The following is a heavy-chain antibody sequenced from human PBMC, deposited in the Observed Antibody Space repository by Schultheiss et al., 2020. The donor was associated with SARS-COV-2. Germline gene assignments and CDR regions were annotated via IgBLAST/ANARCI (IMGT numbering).Heavy chain of an antibody. CDR1: GYSISSGYY. CDR2: IYYSGST. CDR3: ARDDGFDY. V-gene: IGHV4-38-2*02. Sequence: GSLRLSCAVSGYSISSGYYWGWIRQPPGKGLEWIGYIYYSGSTNYNPSLKSRVTISVDTSKNQFSLKLSSVTAADTAVYYCARDDGFDYWGQGTLVTVSS. J-gene: IGHJ4*02. D-gene: IGHD4-17*01.